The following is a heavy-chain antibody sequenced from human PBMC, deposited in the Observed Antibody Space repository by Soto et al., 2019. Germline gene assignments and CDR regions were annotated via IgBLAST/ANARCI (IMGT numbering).Heavy chain of an antibody. CDR3: ARAGIAVADD. V-gene: IGHV1-18*01. D-gene: IGHD6-19*01. Sequence: ASVKVSCKASGYRFTSYGIGWVRQAPGQGLEWMGWINAYNGNTNYAQNLQGRVTLTTDTSTSTAYMELRSLRSNDTAVYYCARAGIAVADDSGQATRVTVAS. CDR2: INAYNGNT. J-gene: IGHJ4*02. CDR1: GYRFTSYG.